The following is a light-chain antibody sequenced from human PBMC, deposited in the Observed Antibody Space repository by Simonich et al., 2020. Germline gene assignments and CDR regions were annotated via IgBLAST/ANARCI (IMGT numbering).Light chain of an antibody. Sequence: DVVMTQSPLSLPVTLGQPASISCRSSKSLVHSDGNTYLNWFQQRPGQSPRRLIYKVSNRDSGFPDRFIGSGSGTDFTLKISRVEAEDVGVYYCMQGTHWPLNFGGGTKVEIK. V-gene: IGKV2-30*02. CDR3: MQGTHWPLN. J-gene: IGKJ4*01. CDR1: KSLVHSDGNTY. CDR2: KVS.